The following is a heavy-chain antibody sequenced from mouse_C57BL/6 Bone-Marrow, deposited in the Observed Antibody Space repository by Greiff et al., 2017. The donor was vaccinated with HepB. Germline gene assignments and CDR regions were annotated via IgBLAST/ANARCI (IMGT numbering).Heavy chain of an antibody. CDR3: ARSSAYYYGTLAY. CDR1: GFTFTDYY. Sequence: EVQLVESGGGLVQPGGSLSLSCAASGFTFTDYYMSWVRQPPGKALEWLGFIRNKANGYTTEYSASVKGRFTISRDNSQSILYLQMNALRAEDRATYYCARSSAYYYGTLAYWGQGTLVTVSA. V-gene: IGHV7-3*01. CDR2: IRNKANGYTT. J-gene: IGHJ3*01. D-gene: IGHD1-1*01.